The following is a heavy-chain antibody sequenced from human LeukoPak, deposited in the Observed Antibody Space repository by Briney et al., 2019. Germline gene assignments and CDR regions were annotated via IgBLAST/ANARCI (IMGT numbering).Heavy chain of an antibody. J-gene: IGHJ4*02. CDR3: VTGGWTFGY. CDR1: GFTVSKNY. V-gene: IGHV3-7*01. Sequence: GGSLRLSCEVSGFTVSKNYMTWLRQAPGKGLEWVASIKEDGSEKYYVDSVKGRFTMSRDNAKNSLYLQMNSLRAEDTAVYYCVTGGWTFGYWGQGTLVTVSS. CDR2: IKEDGSEK. D-gene: IGHD6-19*01.